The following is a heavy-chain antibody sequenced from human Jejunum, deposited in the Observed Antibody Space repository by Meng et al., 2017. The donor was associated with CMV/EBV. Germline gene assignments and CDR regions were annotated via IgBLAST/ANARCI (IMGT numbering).Heavy chain of an antibody. J-gene: IGHJ3*02. V-gene: IGHV3-74*03. CDR1: ALTFSDYW. CDR2: INNDGGTT. CDR3: AREPSSSYAFDI. Sequence: ASALTFSDYWMHWVRKAQGKGLVWVSRINNDGGTTVYADSVKGRFTISRDNAKNTLSLQMNSLRGEDTAVYYCAREPSSSYAFDIWGQGTVVTVSS. D-gene: IGHD6-6*01.